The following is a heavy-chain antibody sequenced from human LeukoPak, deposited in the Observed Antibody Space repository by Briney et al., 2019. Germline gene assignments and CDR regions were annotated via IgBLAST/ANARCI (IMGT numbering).Heavy chain of an antibody. CDR1: GLTVSSNY. CDR3: ARCYSSGWQTIEYFDY. V-gene: IGHV3-53*04. J-gene: IGHJ4*02. D-gene: IGHD6-19*01. CDR2: IYSGGST. Sequence: GGSLRLSCAASGLTVSSNYMTWVRQAPGKGLEWVSVIYSGGSTYYADSVKGRFTISTHNSKNTLYLQMNSLRAEDTAVYFCARCYSSGWQTIEYFDYWGQGTLVTVSS.